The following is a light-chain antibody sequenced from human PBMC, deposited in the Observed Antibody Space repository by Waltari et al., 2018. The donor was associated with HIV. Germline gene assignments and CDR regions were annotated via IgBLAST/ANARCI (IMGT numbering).Light chain of an antibody. Sequence: QSVLTQPPSASGTPGPRLTISCSGSSSHIGRNTVHWYQQLPGTAPKLLIYSNNQRPAGVPDRFSGSKSGTSASLAISGLQSEDEADYYCAAWDDSLNGSWVFGGGTKLTVL. CDR2: SNN. V-gene: IGLV1-44*01. CDR1: SSHIGRNT. CDR3: AAWDDSLNGSWV. J-gene: IGLJ3*02.